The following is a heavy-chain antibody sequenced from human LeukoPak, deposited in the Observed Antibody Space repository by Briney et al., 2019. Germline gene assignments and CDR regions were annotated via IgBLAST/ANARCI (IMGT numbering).Heavy chain of an antibody. J-gene: IGHJ6*03. CDR3: ARVATRYYYYMDV. Sequence: ASVKVSCKASGYTFTAYYIHWVRQAPGQGLEWMGWINSNSGGTNYAQKFQGRVTMTRDTSISTAYMELSRLRSDDTAVYYCARVATRYYYYMDVWGKGTTVTVSS. D-gene: IGHD4-11*01. CDR1: GYTFTAYY. V-gene: IGHV1-2*02. CDR2: INSNSGGT.